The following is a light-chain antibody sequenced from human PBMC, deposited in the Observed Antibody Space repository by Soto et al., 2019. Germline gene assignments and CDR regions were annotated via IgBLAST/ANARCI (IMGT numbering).Light chain of an antibody. J-gene: IGLJ1*01. Sequence: QSALTQPASVSGSPGQSITISCTGTSSDIGGYNSVSWYQQHPGKAPKLMIYEVSNRPSGISNRFSGSKSSNTASLTISGLQAEDEADYYCSSYTSSVAHVFGTGTKLTVL. V-gene: IGLV2-14*01. CDR1: SSDIGGYNS. CDR3: SSYTSSVAHV. CDR2: EVS.